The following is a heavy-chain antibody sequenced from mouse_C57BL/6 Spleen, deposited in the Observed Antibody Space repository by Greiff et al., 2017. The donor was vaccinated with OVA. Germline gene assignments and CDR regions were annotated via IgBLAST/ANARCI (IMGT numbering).Heavy chain of an antibody. Sequence: EVQLQQSGPELVKPGASVKISCKASGYTFTDYYMNWVKQSHGKSLEWIGDINPNNGGTSYNQKFKGKATLTVDKSSSTAYMELRSLTSEDSAVYYCARSHYPGYFDVWGTGTTVTVSS. J-gene: IGHJ1*03. CDR2: INPNNGGT. CDR1: GYTFTDYY. V-gene: IGHV1-26*01. D-gene: IGHD1-2*01. CDR3: ARSHYPGYFDV.